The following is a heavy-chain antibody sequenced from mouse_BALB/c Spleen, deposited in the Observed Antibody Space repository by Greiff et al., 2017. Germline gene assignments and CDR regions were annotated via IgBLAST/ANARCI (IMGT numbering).Heavy chain of an antibody. V-gene: IGHV1-84*02. J-gene: IGHJ3*01. D-gene: IGHD1-2*01. CDR1: GYTFTDYY. CDR2: IYPGSGNT. CDR3: ARRLRLQGFAY. Sequence: LVESGPELVKPGASVKISCKASGYTFTDYYINWVKQKPGQGLEWIGWIYPGSGNTKYNEKFKGKATLTVDTSSSTAYMQLSSLTSEDTAVYFCARRLRLQGFAYWGQGTLVTVSA.